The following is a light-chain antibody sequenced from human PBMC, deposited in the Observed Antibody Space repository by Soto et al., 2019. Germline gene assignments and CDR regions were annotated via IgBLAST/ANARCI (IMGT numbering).Light chain of an antibody. Sequence: DIQLTQSPASLSASVGYRFTITGRASDNIGSNLNWYQHQTVTAPNLLIYAASSLQGGVPSRFSGSGYGTQFTLTISGLQTEDFATYYRQRSYKPLTFGRGTMVDIK. V-gene: IGKV1-39*01. J-gene: IGKJ4*01. CDR2: AAS. CDR3: QRSYKPLT. CDR1: DNIGSN.